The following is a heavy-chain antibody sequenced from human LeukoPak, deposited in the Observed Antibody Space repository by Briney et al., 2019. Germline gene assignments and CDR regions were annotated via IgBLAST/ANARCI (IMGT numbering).Heavy chain of an antibody. J-gene: IGHJ3*02. Sequence: PGGSLRLSCAASGFTFDDYGMSWARQAPGKGLEWVSGINWNGGSTGYADSVKGRFTISRDNAKNSLYLQMNSLRAEDTALYYCARDRAPLYYYDSSGYAFDIWGQGTMVTVSS. CDR3: ARDRAPLYYYDSSGYAFDI. D-gene: IGHD3-22*01. CDR2: INWNGGST. V-gene: IGHV3-20*04. CDR1: GFTFDDYG.